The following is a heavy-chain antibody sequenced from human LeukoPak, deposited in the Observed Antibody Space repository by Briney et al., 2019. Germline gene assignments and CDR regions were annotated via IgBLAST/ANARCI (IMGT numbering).Heavy chain of an antibody. CDR3: AKGSYGSGCYYDY. D-gene: IGHD3-10*01. CDR2: ISYDGSNK. CDR1: GFTFSSYA. J-gene: IGHJ4*02. Sequence: PGGSLRLSCAASGFTFSSYAMHWVRQAPGKGLEWVAVISYDGSNKYYADSVKGRFTISRDNSKNTLYLQMNSLRAEDTALYYCAKGSYGSGCYYDYWGQGTLVTVSS. V-gene: IGHV3-30-3*01.